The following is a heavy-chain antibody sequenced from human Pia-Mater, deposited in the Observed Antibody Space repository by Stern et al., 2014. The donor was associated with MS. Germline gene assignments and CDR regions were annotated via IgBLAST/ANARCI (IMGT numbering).Heavy chain of an antibody. Sequence: QLQLQESGPGLVKPSETLSLTCTVSGASITNRDYWGWIRQPPGKGLEWIGSVSYSGINYYRPSLKSRAAISIDTSRNQFFLRLNSVTTTDTAVYFCARGVTAVTNYVPNWCFDLWGRGTLVTVSS. CDR2: VSYSGIN. CDR3: ARGVTAVTNYVPNWCFDL. D-gene: IGHD4-11*01. J-gene: IGHJ2*01. CDR1: GASITNRDY. V-gene: IGHV4-39*02.